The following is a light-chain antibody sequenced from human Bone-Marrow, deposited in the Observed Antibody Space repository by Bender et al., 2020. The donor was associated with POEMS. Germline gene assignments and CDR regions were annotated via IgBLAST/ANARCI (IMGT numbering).Light chain of an antibody. Sequence: QSALTQPASVSGSPGQSITISCTGTSSDVGSYRFVSWYQQHPGKAPKLIIYDVTHRPSGVSYRFSGSKSANTASLTISGLQPEDEADYYCTSYTADNTVLFGAGTKVTVL. V-gene: IGLV2-14*01. J-gene: IGLJ2*01. CDR2: DVT. CDR3: TSYTADNTVL. CDR1: SSDVGSYRF.